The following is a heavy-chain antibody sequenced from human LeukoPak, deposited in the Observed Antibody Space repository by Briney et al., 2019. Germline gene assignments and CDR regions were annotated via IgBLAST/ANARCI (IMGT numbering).Heavy chain of an antibody. CDR3: AREKSPERKTWLQLGAFDV. Sequence: SETLSLTCSVSGGSMSHHWSWIRQSPGKGLEWIGYISHTASTNYNPSLKSRVTLSIDTSKSQLSFQLTSVTAADTAVYYCAREKSPERKTWLQLGAFDVWGQGTVVTVSS. V-gene: IGHV4-59*11. D-gene: IGHD5-24*01. J-gene: IGHJ3*01. CDR1: GGSMSHH. CDR2: ISHTAST.